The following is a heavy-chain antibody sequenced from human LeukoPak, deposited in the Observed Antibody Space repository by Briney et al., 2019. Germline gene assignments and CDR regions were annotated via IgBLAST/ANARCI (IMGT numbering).Heavy chain of an antibody. CDR2: IYYSGST. J-gene: IGHJ5*02. CDR1: GGSISSSSYY. V-gene: IGHV4-39*01. Sequence: SQTLSLTCTDSGGSISSSSYYWGWIRQPPGKGLEWIGSIYYSGSTYYNPSLKSRVTISVDTSKNQFSLKLSSVTAADTAVYYCARQMETYNWFDPWGQGTLVTVSS. D-gene: IGHD1-1*01. CDR3: ARQMETYNWFDP.